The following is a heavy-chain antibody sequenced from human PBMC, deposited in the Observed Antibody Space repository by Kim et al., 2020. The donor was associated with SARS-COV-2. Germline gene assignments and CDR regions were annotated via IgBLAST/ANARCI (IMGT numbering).Heavy chain of an antibody. J-gene: IGHJ6*02. D-gene: IGHD5-18*01. CDR3: ARVDTAVVTRYYYYYGMDV. V-gene: IGHV3-74*01. CDR1: GFTFSSYW. CDR2: INSDGSRT. Sequence: GGSLRLSCAASGFTFSSYWMHWVRQAPGKGLVWVSRINSDGSRTSYADSVKGRFTISRAKAKNTQYLQLNSQRGEDTDVYYCARVDTAVVTRYYYYYGMDVWGQGTALTVSS.